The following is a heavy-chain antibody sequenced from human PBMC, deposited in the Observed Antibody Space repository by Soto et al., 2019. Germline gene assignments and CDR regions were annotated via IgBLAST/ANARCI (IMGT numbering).Heavy chain of an antibody. D-gene: IGHD6-19*01. J-gene: IGHJ4*02. V-gene: IGHV1-3*01. CDR1: GYTFTSYA. CDR3: ARGGQWLVGSVFDY. Sequence: ASVKVSCKASGYTFTSYAMHWVRQAPGQRLEWMGWINAGNGNTKYSQKFQGRVTITRDTSASTAYMELSSLRSEDTAVYYCARGGQWLVGSVFDYWGQGTLVTVSS. CDR2: INAGNGNT.